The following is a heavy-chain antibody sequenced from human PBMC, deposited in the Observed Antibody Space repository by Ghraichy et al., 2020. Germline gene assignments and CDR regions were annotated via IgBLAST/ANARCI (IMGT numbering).Heavy chain of an antibody. CDR1: GYLFTTFD. CDR2: IDTATGDT. CDR3: ARNNYASGQDAMDV. J-gene: IGHJ6*02. Sequence: ASVKVSCKASGYLFTTFDIHWVRQAPGQGLEWLGWIDTATGDTKYSQRFQGRVTITRDTSASTAFMELSSLSSDDTAVIYCARNNYASGQDAMDVWGQGTTVTVSS. V-gene: IGHV1-3*04. D-gene: IGHD3-10*01.